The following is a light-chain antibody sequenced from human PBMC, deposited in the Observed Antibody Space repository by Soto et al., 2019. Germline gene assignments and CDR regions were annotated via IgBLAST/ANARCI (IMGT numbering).Light chain of an antibody. V-gene: IGKV1-5*03. J-gene: IGKJ1*01. CDR3: QQYNSYSRT. CDR2: KAS. Sequence: DDHITQSPSTVSASVGDRVTITCRASQSISSWLAWYQQKPGKAPNLLIYKASSLRSGVPSRFSGSGSGTEFTLTISSLQPDDSATYFCQQYNSYSRTFGQGTKVDIK. CDR1: QSISSW.